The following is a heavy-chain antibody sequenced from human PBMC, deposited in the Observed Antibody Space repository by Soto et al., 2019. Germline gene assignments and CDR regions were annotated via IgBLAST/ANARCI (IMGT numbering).Heavy chain of an antibody. D-gene: IGHD3-16*01. Sequence: QVQLVQSGAEVKKPGASVKVSCKASGYTFTSYDINWVRQATGQGLEWMGWMNPNSGNTGYSQKFQGRVTMTRNTSISTAYRERSSLRSEDTAVYYCARWGVWLIAPYYYYYGMDVWGQGTPVTVSS. CDR2: MNPNSGNT. CDR3: ARWGVWLIAPYYYYYGMDV. V-gene: IGHV1-8*01. J-gene: IGHJ6*02. CDR1: GYTFTSYD.